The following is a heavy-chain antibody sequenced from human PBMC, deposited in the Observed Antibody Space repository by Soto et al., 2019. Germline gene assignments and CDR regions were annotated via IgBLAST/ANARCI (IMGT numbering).Heavy chain of an antibody. CDR1: GGSVSSGAYY. CDR2: IYYRGST. Sequence: PSETLSLTCTVSGGSVSSGAYYWSWIRQHPGKGLEWIGYIYYRGSTYYNPSLKSRLTISVDTSKNQFSLKLSSVTAADTAVYYCARMRNILTGYPGRFDYWGQGTLVTVSS. J-gene: IGHJ4*02. CDR3: ARMRNILTGYPGRFDY. V-gene: IGHV4-31*03. D-gene: IGHD3-9*01.